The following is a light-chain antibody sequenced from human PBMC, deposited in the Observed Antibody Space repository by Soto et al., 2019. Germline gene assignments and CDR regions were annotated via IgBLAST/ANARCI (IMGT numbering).Light chain of an antibody. J-gene: IGKJ4*01. CDR1: QSVSVN. CDR2: GAS. CDR3: QQYHDWPLT. V-gene: IGKV3-15*01. Sequence: IMLTQSPATLSVSPGARATISSRASQSVSVNLAWYQQKPGQAPRVLIYGASTRATGIPAKFSGSGSGTERTLAISSLESEDFAVYYCQQYHDWPLTLGGGTKVDI.